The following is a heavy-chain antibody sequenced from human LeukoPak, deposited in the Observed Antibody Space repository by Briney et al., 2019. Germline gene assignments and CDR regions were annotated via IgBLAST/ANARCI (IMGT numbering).Heavy chain of an antibody. D-gene: IGHD6-19*01. CDR2: INPNSGGT. CDR1: GYTFTGYY. J-gene: IGHJ6*02. V-gene: IGHV1-2*02. CDR3: ARDRGIAVAGTIVWYYYYGMDV. Sequence: ASVKVSCKASGYTFTGYYMRWVRQAPGQGLEWMGWINPNSGGTNYAQKFQGRVTMTRDTSISTAYMELSRLRSDDTAVYYCARDRGIAVAGTIVWYYYYGMDVWGQGTTVTVSS.